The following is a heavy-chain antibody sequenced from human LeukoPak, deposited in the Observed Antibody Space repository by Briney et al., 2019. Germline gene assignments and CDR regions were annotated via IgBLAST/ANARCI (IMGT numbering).Heavy chain of an antibody. Sequence: GGSLRLSCAASGFTLSSYWMSWVRQAPGKGLEWVANIKKDGSEKYYVDSVKGRFTISRDNSKNTLYLQMNSLRAEDTAVYYCAKLPRITMIVVVKNQDAFDIWGQGTMVTVSS. J-gene: IGHJ3*02. CDR2: IKKDGSEK. V-gene: IGHV3-7*01. CDR3: AKLPRITMIVVVKNQDAFDI. CDR1: GFTLSSYW. D-gene: IGHD3-22*01.